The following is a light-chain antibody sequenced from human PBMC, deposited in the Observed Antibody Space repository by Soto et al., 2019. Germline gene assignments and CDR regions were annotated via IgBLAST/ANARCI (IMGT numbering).Light chain of an antibody. V-gene: IGKV3-15*01. CDR3: QQYNNWPHT. J-gene: IGKJ2*01. CDR1: QSVSSK. Sequence: MVITQSSATLSVSPGERATLSCRASQSVSSKLAWFQQKPGQAPRLLIYFASTRATDIPARFSGSGSGTEFTLTISSIQSEDFAVYYCQQYNNWPHTFGQGTKVDIK. CDR2: FAS.